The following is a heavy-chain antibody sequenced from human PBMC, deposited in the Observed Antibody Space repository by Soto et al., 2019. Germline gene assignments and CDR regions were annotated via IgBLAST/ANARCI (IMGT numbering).Heavy chain of an antibody. CDR2: IIPIFGTA. J-gene: IGHJ6*02. V-gene: IGHV1-69*13. CDR3: ARDKDIVLTVFPDDYYYYYGMDV. CDR1: GGTFSSYA. D-gene: IGHD2-8*01. Sequence: SVKVSCKASGGTFSSYAMSWVRQAPGQGLEWMGGIIPIFGTANYAQKFQGRVTITADESTSTAYMELSSLRSEDTAVYYCARDKDIVLTVFPDDYYYYYGMDVWGQGTTVTVS.